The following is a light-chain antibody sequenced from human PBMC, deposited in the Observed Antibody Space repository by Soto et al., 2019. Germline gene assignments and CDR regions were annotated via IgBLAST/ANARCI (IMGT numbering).Light chain of an antibody. CDR2: ETS. J-gene: IGKJ1*01. Sequence: EIVLTQSPGTLYLSPGERATLSCRASQSVSSSYLAWSQQRTGQAPRLLIYETSSRATGIPDRFSGSGSGTDFTLTISRLEPEDFAVYYCHQYGSSPPWTFGQGTKVEIK. CDR1: QSVSSSY. V-gene: IGKV3-20*01. CDR3: HQYGSSPPWT.